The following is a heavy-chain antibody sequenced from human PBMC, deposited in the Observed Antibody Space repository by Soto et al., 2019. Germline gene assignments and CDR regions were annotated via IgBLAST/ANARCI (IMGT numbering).Heavy chain of an antibody. CDR1: GGSISSSNW. J-gene: IGHJ2*01. CDR3: ARSGSDRGSSSNWYFGL. V-gene: IGHV4-4*02. Sequence: QVQLQESGPGLVKPSGTLSLTCAVSGGSISSSNWWSWVRQPPGKGLEWIGEIYNSGSTNYHPSLNGRVTISVDKSKNLFSLKLGSVTAAYTAVYYWARSGSDRGSSSNWYFGLWGRGTLVTVSS. CDR2: IYNSGST. D-gene: IGHD6-6*01.